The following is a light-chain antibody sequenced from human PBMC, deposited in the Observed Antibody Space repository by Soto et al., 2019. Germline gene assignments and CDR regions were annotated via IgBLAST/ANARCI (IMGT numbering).Light chain of an antibody. J-gene: IGLJ1*01. Sequence: QSVLTQPASVSGSPGQSITISCTGTSSDVGAYNYVSWYQQHPGKAPKLMIYEVSNRPSGVSNRFSGSKSGNTASLTISGLQAEDEADYYCCSYAGEYKYVFGSGTKVTVL. CDR1: SSDVGAYNY. CDR2: EVS. CDR3: CSYAGEYKYV. V-gene: IGLV2-14*01.